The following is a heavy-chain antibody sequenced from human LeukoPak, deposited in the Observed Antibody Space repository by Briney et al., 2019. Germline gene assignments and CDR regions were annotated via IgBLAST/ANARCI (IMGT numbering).Heavy chain of an antibody. CDR3: TTYYYDSSGHPYFDY. CDR2: IKSKPDGGTT. J-gene: IGHJ4*02. V-gene: IGHV3-15*07. Sequence: NPGGSLRLSCAASGFTFSNAWMNWVRQAPGKGLEWVGRIKSKPDGGTTDYAAPVKGRFSISRDDSKNMLYLQMNSLTTEDTAVYYCTTYYYDSSGHPYFDYWGQGTLVTVSS. CDR1: GFTFSNAW. D-gene: IGHD3-22*01.